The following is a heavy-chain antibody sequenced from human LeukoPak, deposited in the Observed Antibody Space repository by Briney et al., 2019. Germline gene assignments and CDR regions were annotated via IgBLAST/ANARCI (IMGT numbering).Heavy chain of an antibody. CDR3: AKDLTIFGVVASNFDY. J-gene: IGHJ4*02. D-gene: IGHD3-3*01. CDR1: GFPFSSYW. CDR2: ISGSGGST. Sequence: PGGSLRLSCAASGFPFSSYWMHWVRQAPGKGLEWVSAISGSGGSTYYADSVKGRFTISRDNSKNTLYLQMNSLRAEDTAVYYCAKDLTIFGVVASNFDYWGQGTLVTVSS. V-gene: IGHV3-23*01.